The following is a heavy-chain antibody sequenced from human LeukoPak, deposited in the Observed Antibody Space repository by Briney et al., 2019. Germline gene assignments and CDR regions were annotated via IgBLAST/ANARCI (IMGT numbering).Heavy chain of an antibody. CDR2: TYYRSKWYN. CDR3: ARDLIAVAGYIDY. J-gene: IGHJ4*02. CDR1: GDSVSSNSAA. D-gene: IGHD6-19*01. V-gene: IGHV6-1*01. Sequence: SQTLSLTGAISGDSVSSNSAAWNWITQSPSRGLEWLGRTYYRSKWYNDYAVSVKSRITINPDTSENQFSLQLNSVTPEDTAVYYCARDLIAVAGYIDYWGQGTLVTVSS.